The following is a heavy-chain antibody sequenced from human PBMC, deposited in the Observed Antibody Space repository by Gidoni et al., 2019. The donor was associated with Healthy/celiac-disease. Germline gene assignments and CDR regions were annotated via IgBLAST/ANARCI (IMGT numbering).Heavy chain of an antibody. CDR1: GFTFSSYG. CDR3: ARDGTYYDFWSGYSGLSNNWFDP. J-gene: IGHJ5*02. D-gene: IGHD3-3*01. V-gene: IGHV3-33*01. CDR2: IWYDGSNK. Sequence: QVQLVESGGGVVQPGRSLRLSCAASGFTFSSYGLHWVRQAPGKGLEWVAVIWYDGSNKYYADAVKGRFTISRDNSKNTLYLQMNSLRAEDTAVYYCARDGTYYDFWSGYSGLSNNWFDPWGQGTLVTVSS.